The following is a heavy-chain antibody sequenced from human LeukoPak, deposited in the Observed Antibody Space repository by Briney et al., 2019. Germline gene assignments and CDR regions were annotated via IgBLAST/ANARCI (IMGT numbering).Heavy chain of an antibody. V-gene: IGHV1-69*06. CDR2: IIPIFGTA. CDR1: GGTFSSYA. Sequence: GASVKVSCKASGGTFSSYAISWVRQAPRQGLEWMGGIIPIFGTANYAQKFQGRVTITADKSTSTAYMELSSLRSEDTAVYYCARDDSGYENGFDYWGQGTLVTVSS. D-gene: IGHD5-12*01. CDR3: ARDDSGYENGFDY. J-gene: IGHJ4*02.